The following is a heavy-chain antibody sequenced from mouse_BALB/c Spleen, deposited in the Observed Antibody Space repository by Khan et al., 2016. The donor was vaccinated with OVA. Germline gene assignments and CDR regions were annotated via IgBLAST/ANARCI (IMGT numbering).Heavy chain of an antibody. CDR3: AGEASDWYFDD. CDR2: INTYTGEP. V-gene: IGHV9-1*02. Sequence: QIQLVQSGPELKKPGETVKISCKASGYTFTNYGMNWVKQAPGKGLKWMGWINTYTGEPTYTDDFKGRFAFSLETSASTAFLQINNLKSEDMATECCAGEASDWYFDDWGAETTVTVSS. J-gene: IGHJ1*01. CDR1: GYTFTNYG.